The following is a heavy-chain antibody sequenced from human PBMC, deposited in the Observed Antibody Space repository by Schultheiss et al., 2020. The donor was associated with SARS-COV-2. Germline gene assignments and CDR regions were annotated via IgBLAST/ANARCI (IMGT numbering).Heavy chain of an antibody. CDR3: ARQYCRSTSCYTSGMDV. J-gene: IGHJ6*02. V-gene: IGHV1-46*03. D-gene: IGHD2-2*02. CDR1: GYTFTGYY. CDR2: INPSGGST. Sequence: ASVKVSCKASGYTFTGYYMHWVRQAPGQGLEWMGIINPSGGSTSYAQKFQGRVTMTRDTSTSTVYMELSSLRSEDTAVYYCARQYCRSTSCYTSGMDVWGQGTTVTVSS.